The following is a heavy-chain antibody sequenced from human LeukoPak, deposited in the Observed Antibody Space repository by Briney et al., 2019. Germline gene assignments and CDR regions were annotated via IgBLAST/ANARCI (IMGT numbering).Heavy chain of an antibody. CDR3: AKSPHDSSGYYID. D-gene: IGHD3-22*01. CDR1: GFTFSSYA. V-gene: IGHV3-23*01. Sequence: GGSLRLSCAASGFTFSSYAMTWVRQAPGKGLEWVSAISGGGGSTYYADSVKGRFTISRDNSKNSLYLQMNSLRAEDTAVYYCAKSPHDSSGYYIDWGQGTLVTVSS. J-gene: IGHJ4*02. CDR2: ISGGGGST.